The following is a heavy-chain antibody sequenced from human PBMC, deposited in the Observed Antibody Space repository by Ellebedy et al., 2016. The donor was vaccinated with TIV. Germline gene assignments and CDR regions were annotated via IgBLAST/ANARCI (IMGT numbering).Heavy chain of an antibody. V-gene: IGHV1-46*01. Sequence: AASVKVSCKASGYTFTDYYINWVRQAPGQGLEWMGIIKPSGGSTSHAQKFRGRVATTMDTSTNTVYMELSSLRSEDTAVYYCARADMSMEKPLDYWGQGTLVTVSS. CDR1: GYTFTDYY. D-gene: IGHD2-15*01. CDR3: ARADMSMEKPLDY. J-gene: IGHJ4*02. CDR2: IKPSGGST.